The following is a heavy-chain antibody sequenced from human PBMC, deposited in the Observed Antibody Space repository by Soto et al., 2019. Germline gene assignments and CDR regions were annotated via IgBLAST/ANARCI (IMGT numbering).Heavy chain of an antibody. Sequence: SETLSLTCTVSGGSISSYYWSWIRQPPGKGLEWIGYIYYSGNTYYNPSLKSRVTIYVDTSKNQFSLKLSSVTAADTSVYYCARHDTTVTAYYFDYWGQGTLVTVSS. D-gene: IGHD4-17*01. CDR2: IYYSGNT. J-gene: IGHJ4*02. CDR3: ARHDTTVTAYYFDY. V-gene: IGHV4-59*08. CDR1: GGSISSYY.